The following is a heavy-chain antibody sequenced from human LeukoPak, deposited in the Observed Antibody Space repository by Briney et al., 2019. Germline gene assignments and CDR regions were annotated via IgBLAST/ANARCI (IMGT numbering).Heavy chain of an antibody. D-gene: IGHD3-3*01. V-gene: IGHV1-18*01. CDR1: GYTFTSYG. J-gene: IGHJ3*02. Sequence: GASVKVSCKASGYTFTSYGISWVRQAPGQGLEWMGWICAYNGNTNYAQKFQGRVTITTDESTSTAYMELSSLRSEDTAVYYCARDKYDFWPHAFDIWGQGTMVTVSS. CDR3: ARDKYDFWPHAFDI. CDR2: ICAYNGNT.